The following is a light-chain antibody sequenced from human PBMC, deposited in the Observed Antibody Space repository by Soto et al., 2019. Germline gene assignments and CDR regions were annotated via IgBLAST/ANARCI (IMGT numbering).Light chain of an antibody. CDR3: SSYTARSTWV. CDR1: SSDVGSYNY. J-gene: IGLJ3*02. CDR2: EVT. V-gene: IGLV2-14*01. Sequence: QSALTQPASVSGSPGQSITISCTGTSSDVGSYNYVSWYQQHPGTSPKLLIYEVTNRPSGVSNRFSGSKSGKTASLIISGLQAEDEADYYCSSYTARSTWVFGGGTKVTVL.